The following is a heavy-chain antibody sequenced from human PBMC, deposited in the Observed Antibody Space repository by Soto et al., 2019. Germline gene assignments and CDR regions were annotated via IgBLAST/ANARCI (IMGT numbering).Heavy chain of an antibody. CDR2: ISPGIDIR. CDR1: GGTFSTYT. Sequence: SVKVSCKASGGTFSTYTLYWVRQAPGQGLEWMGGISPGIDIRDYAQKFQGRVTITADESTSTVYMQLSTLISEDTAFYYCAGGMCFGGSCYLDVWGQGTLVTVSS. D-gene: IGHD2-15*01. CDR3: AGGMCFGGSCYLDV. V-gene: IGHV1-69*10. J-gene: IGHJ4*02.